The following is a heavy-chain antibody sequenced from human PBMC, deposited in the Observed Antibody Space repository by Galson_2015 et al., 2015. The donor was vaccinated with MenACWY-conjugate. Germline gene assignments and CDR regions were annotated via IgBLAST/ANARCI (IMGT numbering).Heavy chain of an antibody. CDR3: AKHGSGSYFIWFDP. Sequence: SLRLSCAASGFTFSSYAMSWVRQAPGKGLEWVSAISGSGGSTYYADSVKGRFTISRDNSKNTLYLQMNSLRAEDTSVYYCAKHGSGSYFIWFDPWGQGTLVTVSS. J-gene: IGHJ5*02. V-gene: IGHV3-23*01. CDR1: GFTFSSYA. CDR2: ISGSGGST. D-gene: IGHD3-10*01.